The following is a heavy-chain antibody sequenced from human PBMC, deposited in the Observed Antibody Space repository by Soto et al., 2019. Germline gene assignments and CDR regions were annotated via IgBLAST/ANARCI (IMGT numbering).Heavy chain of an antibody. CDR2: SRAKSNGYTT. V-gene: IGHV3-72*01. Sequence: LXLSCGAFGCTFSEFHMNWVRQAPGKGLEWVGRSRAKSNGYTTEYAASVKGRFTVSRDDSKNTLFLQMNSLNIGDAAVYYCVGESFYRLDYWGQGSLVTV. J-gene: IGHJ4*02. CDR1: GCTFSEFH. CDR3: VGESFYRLDY. D-gene: IGHD3-16*01.